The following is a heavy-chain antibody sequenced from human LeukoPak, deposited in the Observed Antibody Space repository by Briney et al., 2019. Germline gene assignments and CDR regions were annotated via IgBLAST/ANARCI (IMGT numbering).Heavy chain of an antibody. V-gene: IGHV3-53*01. CDR2: IYSGGST. CDR3: AKDHGYCSSTSCYLFDY. D-gene: IGHD2-2*03. Sequence: GGSLRLSCAASGFTVSSNYMSWVRQAPGKGLEWVSVIYSGGSTYYADSVKGRFTISRDNSKNTLYLQMNSLRAEDTAVYYCAKDHGYCSSTSCYLFDYWGQGTLVTVSS. CDR1: GFTVSSNY. J-gene: IGHJ4*02.